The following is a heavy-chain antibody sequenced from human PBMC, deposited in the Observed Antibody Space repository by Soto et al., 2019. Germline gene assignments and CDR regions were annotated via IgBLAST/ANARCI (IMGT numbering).Heavy chain of an antibody. CDR3: ATDLDYAFDY. Sequence: EVQLVESGGGLVQPGGSLRLSCAASGFTFSSYSMNWVRRAPGKGLECVSYISSDGSTIYYADSVKGRFTISRDNAENSLFLQMNSLRAEDTAVYYCATDLDYAFDYWGQGTLVTVSS. CDR1: GFTFSSYS. D-gene: IGHD4-17*01. V-gene: IGHV3-48*01. J-gene: IGHJ4*02. CDR2: ISSDGSTI.